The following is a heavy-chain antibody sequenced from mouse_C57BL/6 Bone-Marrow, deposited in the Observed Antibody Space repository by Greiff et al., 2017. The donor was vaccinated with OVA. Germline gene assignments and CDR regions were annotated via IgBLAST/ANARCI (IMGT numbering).Heavy chain of an antibody. CDR3: ARRGGSLFGY. V-gene: IGHV5-6*02. J-gene: IGHJ2*01. Sequence: EVKLVESGGDLVKPGGSLKLSCAASGFTFSSYGMSWVRQTPDKRLEWVATISSGGSYTYYPDSVKGRFTISRDNAKNTLYLQMSSLKSEDTAMYYCARRGGSLFGYWGQGTTLTVSA. CDR1: GFTFSSYG. D-gene: IGHD6-2*01. CDR2: ISSGGSYT.